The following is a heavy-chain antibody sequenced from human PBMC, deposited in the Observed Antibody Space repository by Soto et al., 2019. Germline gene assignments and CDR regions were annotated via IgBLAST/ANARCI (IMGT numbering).Heavy chain of an antibody. CDR1: GFTFDDNA. CDR3: VKDKWYNNTWYLDY. J-gene: IGHJ4*02. D-gene: IGHD6-13*01. CDR2: INWKSDI. V-gene: IGHV3-9*01. Sequence: GGSLRLSCAVSGFTFDDNAMHWVRQAPEKGLEWVSGINWKSDIGYADSVKGRFTISRDNAKNSLSLQMNSLRPEDTALYYCVKDKWYNNTWYLDYWGQGTLVTVSS.